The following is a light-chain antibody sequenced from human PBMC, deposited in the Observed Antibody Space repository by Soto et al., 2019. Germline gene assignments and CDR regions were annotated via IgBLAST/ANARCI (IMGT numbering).Light chain of an antibody. CDR3: ASWDDSLSGVL. V-gene: IGLV1-44*01. J-gene: IGLJ2*01. CDR1: SSNIGSNP. CDR2: NNH. Sequence: QSVLTQSPSASGTPGQRVTISCSGSSSNIGSNPVHWYQQLPGSAPKLLIHNNHQRPAGVPDRFSASKSGTSASLAIGGLQSEDEAEYYCASWDDSLSGVLFGGGTQLTVL.